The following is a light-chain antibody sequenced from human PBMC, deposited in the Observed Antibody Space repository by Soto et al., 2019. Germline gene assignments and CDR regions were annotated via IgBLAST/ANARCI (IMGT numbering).Light chain of an antibody. V-gene: IGLV2-23*01. CDR2: EDT. J-gene: IGLJ2*01. CDR3: CSFAGSNTLI. CDR1: GSDVGSYNL. Sequence: QSVLTQPASVSGSPGQSITISCTGTGSDVGSYNLVSWYQQHPGKVPKLIIYEDTKRPSGVSHRFSGSKSGSTASLTISGLLTEDEADYFCCSFAGSNTLIFGGGTKLTVL.